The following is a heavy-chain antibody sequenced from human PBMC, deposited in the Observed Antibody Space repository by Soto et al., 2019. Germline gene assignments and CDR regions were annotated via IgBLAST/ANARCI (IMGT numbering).Heavy chain of an antibody. Sequence: QVQLVQSEAEVKKPGASLKVSCRASGYNFAYYGISWVRQAPGQGLEWMGWISAHNGDTKYAQKVQGRVTMTADTSTSTAYIEMWSLRSDDTAVYYCARDAAYNDFWGGVMELYSYNMDVWGQGTTVTV. D-gene: IGHD3-3*01. CDR2: ISAHNGDT. J-gene: IGHJ6*02. CDR3: ARDAAYNDFWGGVMELYSYNMDV. V-gene: IGHV1-18*01. CDR1: GYNFAYYG.